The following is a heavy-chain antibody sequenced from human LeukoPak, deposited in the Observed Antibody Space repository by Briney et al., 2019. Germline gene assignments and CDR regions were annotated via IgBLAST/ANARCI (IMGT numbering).Heavy chain of an antibody. CDR1: GFTFSSYA. Sequence: GGSLRLSCAASGFTFSSYAMSWVRQAPGNGLEWVSAISGSGGSTYYADSVKGRFTISRDNSKNTLYLQMNSLRADDTAVYYCAKELLYGSGISMDYWGQGTLVTVSS. CDR3: AKELLYGSGISMDY. CDR2: ISGSGGST. D-gene: IGHD3-10*01. J-gene: IGHJ4*02. V-gene: IGHV3-23*01.